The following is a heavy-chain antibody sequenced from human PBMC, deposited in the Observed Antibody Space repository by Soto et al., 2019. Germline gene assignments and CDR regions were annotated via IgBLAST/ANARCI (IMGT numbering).Heavy chain of an antibody. J-gene: IGHJ6*02. V-gene: IGHV3-30-3*01. CDR2: ISYDGTNK. Sequence: GGSLRLSCMASGFTFSKFDMHWIRQTPDKGLQWVAFISYDGTNKYYTGTVKGRFTVSRDNSKNAVSLQMNNLGLDDRATYLCARGDQYDILLRYYAMDVWGLGTTVTVSS. CDR3: ARGDQYDILLRYYAMDV. CDR1: GFTFSKFD. D-gene: IGHD1-26*01.